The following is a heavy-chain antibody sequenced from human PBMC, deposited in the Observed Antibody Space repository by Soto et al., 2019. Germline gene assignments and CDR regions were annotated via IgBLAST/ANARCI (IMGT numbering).Heavy chain of an antibody. J-gene: IGHJ4*02. CDR2: IYTGGST. V-gene: IGHV3-53*01. CDR3: ARATRYFGSFDS. CDR1: GFNVSNNY. Sequence: HPVGSLRLSCAASGFNVSNNYMTWLRQAPGKGLEWVSVIYTGGSTYYAASVKGRSSISRDSSKNMVFLHMNSLRVEDTAVYYCARATRYFGSFDSWGQGTLVTVSS. D-gene: IGHD1-1*01.